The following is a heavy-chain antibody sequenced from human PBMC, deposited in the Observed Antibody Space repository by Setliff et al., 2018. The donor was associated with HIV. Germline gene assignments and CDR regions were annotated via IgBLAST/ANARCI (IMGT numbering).Heavy chain of an antibody. V-gene: IGHV1-46*01. J-gene: IGHJ6*01. CDR1: GDTFTNYL. CDR2: INLSSGST. D-gene: IGHD3-22*01. CDR3: ARDRSSGLSFYYGMDV. Sequence: ASVKVSCKASGDTFTNYLMHWVRQAPGQGLEWMGIINLSSGSTTYAQTFQGRVTMTRGTSTSTVYMELSSLRSEDTAVYYCARDRSSGLSFYYGMDVWGPGTMVTVS.